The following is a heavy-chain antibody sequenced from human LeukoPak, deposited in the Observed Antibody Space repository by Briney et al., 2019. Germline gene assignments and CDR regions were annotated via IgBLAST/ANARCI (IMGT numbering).Heavy chain of an antibody. CDR1: GFTFSSYA. V-gene: IGHV3-23*01. CDR3: AKAEKAYCGGDCYSAGAD. CDR2: ISGSGGST. J-gene: IGHJ4*02. Sequence: GGSLRLSCAASGFTFSSYAMSWVRQAPGKGLEWVSAISGSGGSTYYADSVKGRFTISRGNSKNTLYLQMNSLRAEDTAVYYCAKAEKAYCGGDCYSAGADWGRATLVTVSS. D-gene: IGHD2-21*02.